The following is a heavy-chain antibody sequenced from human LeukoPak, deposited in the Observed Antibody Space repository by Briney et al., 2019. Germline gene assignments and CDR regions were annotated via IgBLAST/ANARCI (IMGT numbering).Heavy chain of an antibody. CDR1: GFTFSSYA. J-gene: IGHJ4*02. CDR2: ISYDGSNK. D-gene: IGHD5-18*01. CDR3: ARDSSDTAMVLYYFDY. Sequence: GGSLRLSCAASGFTFSSYAMHWVRQAPGKGLEWVAVISYDGSNKYYADSVKGRFTISRDNSKNTLYLQMNSLRAEDTAVYYCARDSSDTAMVLYYFDYWGQGTLVTVSS. V-gene: IGHV3-30-3*01.